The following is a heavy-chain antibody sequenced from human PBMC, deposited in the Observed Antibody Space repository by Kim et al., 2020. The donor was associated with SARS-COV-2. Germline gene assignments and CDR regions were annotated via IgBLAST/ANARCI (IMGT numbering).Heavy chain of an antibody. J-gene: IGHJ4*02. D-gene: IGHD3-10*01. CDR3: ARDPYYYGSGSDRPIDY. CDR1: GYTFTSYA. Sequence: ASVKVSCKASGYTFTSYAMHWVRQAPGQRLEWMGWINAGNGNTKYSQKFQGRVTITRDTSASTAYMELSSLRSEDTAVYYCARDPYYYGSGSDRPIDYWGQGTLVTVSS. V-gene: IGHV1-3*01. CDR2: INAGNGNT.